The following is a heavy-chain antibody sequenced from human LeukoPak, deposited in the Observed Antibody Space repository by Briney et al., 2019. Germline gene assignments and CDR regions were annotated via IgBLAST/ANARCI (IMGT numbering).Heavy chain of an antibody. V-gene: IGHV1-69*13. CDR3: ARDSRIAAAGKLFDY. J-gene: IGHJ4*02. D-gene: IGHD6-13*01. Sequence: SVKVSCKASGGTFSSYAISWVRQAPGQGLEWMGGIIPIFGTANYAQKFQGRVTITADESTSTAYMELSSLRSEDTAVYYCARDSRIAAAGKLFDYWGQGTLVTVSS. CDR1: GGTFSSYA. CDR2: IIPIFGTA.